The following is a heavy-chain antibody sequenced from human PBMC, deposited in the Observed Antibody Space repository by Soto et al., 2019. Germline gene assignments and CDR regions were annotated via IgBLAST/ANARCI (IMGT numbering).Heavy chain of an antibody. CDR2: ISAYNGKI. D-gene: IGHD2-21*02. J-gene: IGHJ4*02. V-gene: IGHV1-18*01. Sequence: QVQLVQSGTEVKKPGASVKVSCKASGYTFTSYGISWVRQAPGQGLEWMGWISAYNGKINYAQKLQGRVTMTTDTSTSKAYMELRSLRYDDTAVYYCARNQIGGDWHGEDYWGQGPLVTVSS. CDR3: ARNQIGGDWHGEDY. CDR1: GYTFTSYG.